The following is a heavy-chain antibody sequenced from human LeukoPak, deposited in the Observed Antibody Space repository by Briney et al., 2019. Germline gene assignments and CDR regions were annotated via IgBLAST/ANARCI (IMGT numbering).Heavy chain of an antibody. CDR1: GFSFSSYA. V-gene: IGHV3-30*04. CDR2: ISHDGSNE. Sequence: GGSLRLSCAASGFSFSSYAMHWVRQAPGKGLEWVAVISHDGSNEYYPDSVKGRFTISRDNSKNTLYLPMNRQRAEDTAVYYCARDSSGSYNWFDPWGQGTLVTVSS. D-gene: IGHD6-19*01. CDR3: ARDSSGSYNWFDP. J-gene: IGHJ5*02.